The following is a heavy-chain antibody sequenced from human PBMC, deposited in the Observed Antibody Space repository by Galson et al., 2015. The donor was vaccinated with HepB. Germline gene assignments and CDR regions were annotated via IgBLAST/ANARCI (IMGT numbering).Heavy chain of an antibody. D-gene: IGHD3-10*01. CDR3: AKDLAAPTMVRGNGPY. CDR1: GFTFSSYA. V-gene: IGHV3-30*04. J-gene: IGHJ4*02. CDR2: ISYDGSNK. Sequence: SLRLSCAASGFTFSSYAMHWVRQAPGKGLEWVAVISYDGSNKYYADSVKGRFTISRDNSKNTLYLQMNSLRAEDTAVYYCAKDLAAPTMVRGNGPYWGQGTLVTVSS.